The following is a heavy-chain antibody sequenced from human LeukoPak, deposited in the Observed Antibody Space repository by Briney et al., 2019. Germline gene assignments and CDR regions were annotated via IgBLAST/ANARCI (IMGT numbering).Heavy chain of an antibody. D-gene: IGHD3-10*01. CDR2: INHSGST. CDR1: GGSFSGYY. V-gene: IGHV4-34*01. J-gene: IGHJ5*02. CDR3: ARGSITMVRGVTA. Sequence: SETLSLTCAVYGGSFSGYYWSWIRQPPGKGLEWIGEINHSGSTNYNPPLKSRVTISVDTSKNQFSLKLSSVTAADTAVYYCARGSITMVRGVTAWGQGTLVTVSS.